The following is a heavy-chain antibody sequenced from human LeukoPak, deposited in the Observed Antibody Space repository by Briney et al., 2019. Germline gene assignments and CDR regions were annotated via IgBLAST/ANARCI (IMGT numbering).Heavy chain of an antibody. J-gene: IGHJ6*02. CDR3: ARGGYAGPGHYGMDV. V-gene: IGHV4-34*01. D-gene: IGHD5-12*01. CDR2: INHSGST. Sequence: PSETLSLTCAVYGGSFSGYYWSWIHQPPGKGLEWIGEINHSGSTNYNPSLKSRVTISVDTSKNQFSLKLSSVTAADTAVYYCARGGYAGPGHYGMDVWGQGTTVTVSS. CDR1: GGSFSGYY.